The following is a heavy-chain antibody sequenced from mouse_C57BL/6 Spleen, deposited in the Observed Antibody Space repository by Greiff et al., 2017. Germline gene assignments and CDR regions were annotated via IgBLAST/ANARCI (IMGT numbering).Heavy chain of an antibody. CDR3: ARDGNPGHYYAMDY. D-gene: IGHD2-1*01. Sequence: EVKLMESGPGLVKPSQSLSLTCSVTGYSITSGYYWNWIRQFPGNKLEWMGYISYDGSNNYNPSLKNRISITRDTSKNQFFLKLNSVTTEDTATYYCARDGNPGHYYAMDYWGQGTSVTVSS. CDR2: ISYDGSN. CDR1: GYSITSGYY. J-gene: IGHJ4*01. V-gene: IGHV3-6*01.